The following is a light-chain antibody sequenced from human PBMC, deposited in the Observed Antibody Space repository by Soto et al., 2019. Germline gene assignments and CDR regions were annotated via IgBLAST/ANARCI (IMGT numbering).Light chain of an antibody. J-gene: IGKJ1*01. V-gene: IGKV1-39*01. CDR3: QQSYSTPQT. CDR2: VTS. Sequence: DIQMTQSPSALSASVGDRVTISCRASQSISNYLSWYQQKPGKAPKFLIYVTSSLQSGVPSRFSGSGSGTDFTLTISSLQPEDSATYYCQQSYSTPQTFGQGTTVDIK. CDR1: QSISNY.